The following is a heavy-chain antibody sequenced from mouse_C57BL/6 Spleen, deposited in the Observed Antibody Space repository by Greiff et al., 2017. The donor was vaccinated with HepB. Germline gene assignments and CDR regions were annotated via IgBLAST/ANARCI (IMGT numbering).Heavy chain of an antibody. V-gene: IGHV6-3*01. CDR1: GFTFSNYW. J-gene: IGHJ4*01. Sequence: EVQLVESGGGLVQPGGSMKLSCVASGFTFSNYWMNWVRQSPEKGLEWVAQIRLKSDNYATHYAESVKGRFTISRDDSKSSVYLQMNNLRAEDTGIYYCTATTVDYAMDYWGQGTSVTVSS. D-gene: IGHD1-1*01. CDR3: TATTVDYAMDY. CDR2: IRLKSDNYAT.